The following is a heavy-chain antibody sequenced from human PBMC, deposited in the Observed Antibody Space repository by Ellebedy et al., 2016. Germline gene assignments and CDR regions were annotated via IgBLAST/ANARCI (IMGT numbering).Heavy chain of an antibody. Sequence: SETLSLTCAVYGGSFSGYYWSWIRQPPGKGLEWIGEINHSGSTNYNPSLKSRVTISVDTSKNQFSLKLSSVTAADTAVYYCAGSSSWSSFYYFDYWGQGTLVTVSS. CDR3: AGSSSWSSFYYFDY. V-gene: IGHV4-34*01. CDR1: GGSFSGYY. D-gene: IGHD6-13*01. J-gene: IGHJ4*02. CDR2: INHSGST.